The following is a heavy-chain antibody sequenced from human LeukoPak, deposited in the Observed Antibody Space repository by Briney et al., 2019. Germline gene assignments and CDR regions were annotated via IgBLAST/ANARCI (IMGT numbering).Heavy chain of an antibody. CDR3: AKLPSMITGYYFGY. CDR2: ISGSGGST. J-gene: IGHJ4*02. Sequence: GGSLRLSCAASGFTFSSCAMSWVRQAPGKGLEWVSAISGSGGSTYYADSVKGRFTISRDNSKNTLYLQMNSLRAEDTAIYYCAKLPSMITGYYFGYWGQGTLVTVSS. V-gene: IGHV3-23*01. D-gene: IGHD3-16*01. CDR1: GFTFSSCA.